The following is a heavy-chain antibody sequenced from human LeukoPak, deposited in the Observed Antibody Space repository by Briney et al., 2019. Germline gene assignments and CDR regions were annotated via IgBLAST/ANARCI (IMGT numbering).Heavy chain of an antibody. CDR2: ISLSGNFI. CDR1: GFIFSDYA. D-gene: IGHD1-26*01. Sequence: PGGPLRLSCAASGFIFSDYALSWVRQAPGKGLEWVSYISLSGNFIYYADSVKGRFTISRDNSKNTLYLQMNSLRAEDTAVYYCAKDRGWERGGWYFDYWGQGTLVTVSS. J-gene: IGHJ4*02. V-gene: IGHV3-48*01. CDR3: AKDRGWERGGWYFDY.